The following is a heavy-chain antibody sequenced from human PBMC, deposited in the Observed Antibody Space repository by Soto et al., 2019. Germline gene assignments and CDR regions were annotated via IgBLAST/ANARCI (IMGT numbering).Heavy chain of an antibody. V-gene: IGHV3-9*01. CDR3: VKDESINWYSGHFRH. CDR2: INWNSGSI. CDR1: GFTFCDFG. Sequence: FLRPLFGGSGFTFCDFGMQWVRPGPGKGLEWVSGINWNSGSIGYGDSVKGRFAISRDNAKNSLHLQMNSLSAEDTAFYYCVKDESINWYSGHFRHWGQGTLVTVSS. D-gene: IGHD6-13*01. J-gene: IGHJ1*01.